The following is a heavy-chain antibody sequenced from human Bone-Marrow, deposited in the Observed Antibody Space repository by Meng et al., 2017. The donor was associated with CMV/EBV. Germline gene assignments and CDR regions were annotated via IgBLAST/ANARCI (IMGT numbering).Heavy chain of an antibody. CDR3: AKVEYSSSY. D-gene: IGHD6-6*01. Sequence: GESLKISCAASRFTFSSYGMHWVRQAPGKGLEWVAFIRYDGSNKYYADSVKGRFTISRDNSKNTLYLQMNSLRAEDTAVYYCAKVEYSSSYWGQGTLVTVSS. CDR2: IRYDGSNK. J-gene: IGHJ4*02. V-gene: IGHV3-30*02. CDR1: RFTFSSYG.